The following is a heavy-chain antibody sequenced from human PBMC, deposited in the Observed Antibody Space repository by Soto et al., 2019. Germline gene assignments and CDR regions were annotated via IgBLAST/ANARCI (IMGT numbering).Heavy chain of an antibody. Sequence: SETQSLTCTVSGDSIKNYFWSWVRQPPGKGLEWIGHFYHSGTTNYSPALKSRVTISIDQSKNQFSLRLNSVTAADTAVYFCARDPGYCTNGVCPIFDFWGQGIPVTVSS. V-gene: IGHV4-59*01. J-gene: IGHJ4*02. CDR1: GDSIKNYF. D-gene: IGHD2-8*01. CDR3: ARDPGYCTNGVCPIFDF. CDR2: FYHSGTT.